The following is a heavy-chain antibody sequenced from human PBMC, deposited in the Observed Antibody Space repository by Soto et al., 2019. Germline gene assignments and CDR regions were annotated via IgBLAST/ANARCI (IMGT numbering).Heavy chain of an antibody. V-gene: IGHV5-51*07. Sequence: GESLKISCKGSGYSFPTFWIGWVHQVPGKGLEWMGIIYPDDSDTRYSPSFHGHVTISVDKSISTVSLQWSSLEASDTAMYYCARLHLSTTSFVDYWGQGTLVTVSS. CDR3: ARLHLSTTSFVDY. J-gene: IGHJ4*02. CDR1: GYSFPTFW. D-gene: IGHD2-2*01. CDR2: IYPDDSDT.